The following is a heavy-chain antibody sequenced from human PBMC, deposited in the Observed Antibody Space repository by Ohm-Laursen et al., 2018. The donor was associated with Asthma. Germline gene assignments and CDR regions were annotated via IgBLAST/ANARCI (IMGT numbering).Heavy chain of an antibody. J-gene: IGHJ4*02. CDR3: AKDAVVLPYYFDY. CDR2: ISYDGSNK. CDR1: GFTFNSYG. D-gene: IGHD2-21*01. Sequence: SLRLSCSASGFTFNSYGIHWVRQAPGKGLEWVAVISYDGSNKYYADSVKGRFTISRDNSKNTLYLQMNSLRAEDTAVYYCAKDAVVLPYYFDYWGQGTLVTVSS. V-gene: IGHV3-30*18.